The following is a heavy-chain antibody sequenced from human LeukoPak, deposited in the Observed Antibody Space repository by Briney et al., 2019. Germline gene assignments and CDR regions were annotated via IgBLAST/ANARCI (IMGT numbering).Heavy chain of an antibody. CDR2: ISGSGGST. CDR3: AKDSITMVRGVNFDY. CDR1: GFTFSTYA. Sequence: GGSLRLSCTASGFTFSTYAMSWVRQAPGEGLEWVSAISGSGGSTYYADSVKGRFTISRDNSKNTLYLQMNSLRAEDTAVYYCAKDSITMVRGVNFDYWGQGTLVTVSS. V-gene: IGHV3-23*01. J-gene: IGHJ4*02. D-gene: IGHD3-10*01.